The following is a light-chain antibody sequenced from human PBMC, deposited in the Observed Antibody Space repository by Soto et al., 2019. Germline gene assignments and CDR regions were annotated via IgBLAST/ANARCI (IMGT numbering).Light chain of an antibody. CDR3: QKSSSIPYT. V-gene: IGKV1-39*01. Sequence: DIQMTQSPSSLSASVGDRVTITCRASQTISTYLNWYQQIPGKAPKLLIYGASNLQNGVPSRFSGSGSRTDFTLTISSLQPEYFATYYCQKSSSIPYTFGQGTKLEIK. J-gene: IGKJ2*01. CDR1: QTISTY. CDR2: GAS.